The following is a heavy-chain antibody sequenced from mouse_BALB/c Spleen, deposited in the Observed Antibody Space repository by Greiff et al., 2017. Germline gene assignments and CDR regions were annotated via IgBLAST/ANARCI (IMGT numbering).Heavy chain of an antibody. D-gene: IGHD1-1*01. CDR2: INPNNGGT. CDR3: ARGDYGSSYGAMGY. V-gene: IGHV1-18*01. Sequence: VQLQQSGPELVKPGASVKIPCMASGYTFTDYNMDWVKQSHGKSLEWIGDINPNNGGTIYNQKFKGKATLTVDKSSSTAYMELRSLTSEETAVYYCARGDYGSSYGAMGYWSQGTAVTVSA. CDR1: GYTFTDYN. J-gene: IGHJ4*01.